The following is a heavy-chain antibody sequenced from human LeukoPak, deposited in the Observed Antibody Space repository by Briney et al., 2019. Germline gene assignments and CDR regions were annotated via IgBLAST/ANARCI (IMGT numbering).Heavy chain of an antibody. Sequence: PGGSLRLSCAASGFTVSSNYMSWVRQAPGKGLEWVSAISGSGGSTYYADSVKGRFTISRDNSKNTLYLQMNSLRAEDTAVYYCAKEVGGRRYYDSSGYYYFDYWGQGTLVTVSS. CDR3: AKEVGGRRYYDSSGYYYFDY. J-gene: IGHJ4*02. CDR1: GFTVSSNY. D-gene: IGHD3-22*01. CDR2: ISGSGGST. V-gene: IGHV3-23*01.